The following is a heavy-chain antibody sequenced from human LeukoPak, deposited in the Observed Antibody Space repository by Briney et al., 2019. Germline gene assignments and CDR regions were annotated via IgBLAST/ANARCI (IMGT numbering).Heavy chain of an antibody. V-gene: IGHV4-39*07. CDR2: IYYSGST. J-gene: IGHJ4*02. CDR3: ASVRCSATSCYEFYDY. Sequence: SETLSLTCTVSGGSISSSSYYWGWIRQPPGKGLEWIGSIYYSGSTSYNPSLKSRVTISVDTSKNQFSLKLSSVTAADTAVYYCASVRCSATSCYEFYDYWGQGTLVTVSS. D-gene: IGHD2-2*01. CDR1: GGSISSSSYY.